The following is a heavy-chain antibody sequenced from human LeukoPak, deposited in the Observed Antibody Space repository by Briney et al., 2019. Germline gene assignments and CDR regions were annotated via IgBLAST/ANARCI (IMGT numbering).Heavy chain of an antibody. V-gene: IGHV1-2*02. CDR2: INPNSGST. J-gene: IGHJ4*02. Sequence: ASVKVSCKASGYTFTGYYMHWVRQAPGQGLEWMGWINPNSGSTNYAQKFQGRVTMTRDTSISTAYMELSRLRSDDTAVYYCARGSLNYYDSSGYFDYWGQGTLVTVSS. CDR1: GYTFTGYY. D-gene: IGHD3-22*01. CDR3: ARGSLNYYDSSGYFDY.